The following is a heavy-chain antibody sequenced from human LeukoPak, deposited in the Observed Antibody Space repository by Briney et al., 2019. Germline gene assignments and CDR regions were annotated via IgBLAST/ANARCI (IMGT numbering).Heavy chain of an antibody. CDR1: GGTFSSYA. V-gene: IGHV1-69*04. CDR3: ATDYYGSGSYGYYGMDV. D-gene: IGHD3-10*01. Sequence: SVKVSCKASGGTFSSYAISWVRQAPGQGLEWMGRIIPILGIANYAQKFQGRATITADKSTSTAYMELSSLRSEDTAVYYCATDYYGSGSYGYYGMDVWGQGTTVTVSS. J-gene: IGHJ6*02. CDR2: IIPILGIA.